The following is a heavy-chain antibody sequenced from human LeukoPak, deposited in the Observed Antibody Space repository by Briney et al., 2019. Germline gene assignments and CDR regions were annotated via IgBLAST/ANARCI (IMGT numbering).Heavy chain of an antibody. CDR1: GFTFSSYS. CDR2: ISSSSSYI. CDR3: ARDPGEPYFDY. J-gene: IGHJ4*02. Sequence: GGSLRLSSAASGFTFSSYSMNWVRQAPGKGLEWVSSISSSSSYIYYADSVKGRFTISRDNAKNSLYLQMNSLRAEDTAVYYCARDPGEPYFDYWGQGTLVTVSS. D-gene: IGHD1-14*01. V-gene: IGHV3-21*01.